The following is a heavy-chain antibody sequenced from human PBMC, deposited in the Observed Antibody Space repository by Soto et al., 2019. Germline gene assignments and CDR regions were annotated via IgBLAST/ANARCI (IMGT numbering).Heavy chain of an antibody. J-gene: IGHJ4*02. D-gene: IGHD3-22*01. CDR1: GFIFSNYG. V-gene: IGHV3-30*03. Sequence: GGSLRLSCAASGFIFSNYGMHWVRQAPGKGLEWVTVISYDGSRKHYADSVKGRFIISRDNSKKTLYLQMNSLRAEDTAVYYCARDDYPYYDDSSGYHFDYWGQGALVTVSS. CDR3: ARDDYPYYDDSSGYHFDY. CDR2: ISYDGSRK.